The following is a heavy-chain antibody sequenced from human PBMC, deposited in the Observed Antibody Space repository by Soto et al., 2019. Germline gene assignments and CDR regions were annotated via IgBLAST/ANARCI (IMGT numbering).Heavy chain of an antibody. D-gene: IGHD3-16*01. CDR3: TRDLFSYDYSGILWFDP. Sequence: XVSLLLSCAASGFAFSGSAMYWVRQASGKGPEWVGRIRSKGHNYATEYAASVKGRFTISRDDSKNTAYLQMNSLQTEDTAVYYCTRDLFSYDYSGILWFDPWGQGTRVTVSS. V-gene: IGHV3-73*01. CDR1: GFAFSGSA. J-gene: IGHJ5*02. CDR2: IRSKGHNYAT.